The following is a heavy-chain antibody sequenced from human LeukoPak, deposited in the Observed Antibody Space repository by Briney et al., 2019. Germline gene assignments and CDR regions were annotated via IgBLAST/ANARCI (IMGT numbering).Heavy chain of an antibody. CDR2: IRYDGSNK. CDR1: GFTFSSYG. D-gene: IGHD4-11*01. Sequence: GGSLRLSCAASGFTFSSYGMHWVRQAPGKGLEWVAFIRYDGSNKYYADSVKGRFTISRDNSKNTLYLQMNSLRAEDTAVYYCARDKLETVSFRWFDPWGQGTLVTVSS. J-gene: IGHJ5*02. CDR3: ARDKLETVSFRWFDP. V-gene: IGHV3-30*02.